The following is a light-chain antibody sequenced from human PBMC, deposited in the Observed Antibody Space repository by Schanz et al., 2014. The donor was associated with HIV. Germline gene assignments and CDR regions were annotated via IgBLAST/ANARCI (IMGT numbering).Light chain of an antibody. Sequence: QSVLTQPRSVSGSPGQSVTISCTGTSNDVGVYNYVSWYQQHPGKAPKLIIYNVSQRPSGVPDHFSGSKSGNTASLAISGLQAEDEADYFCQSFDSSLNGVVFGGGTQLTVL. V-gene: IGLV2-11*01. CDR2: NVS. CDR1: SNDVGVYNY. J-gene: IGLJ3*02. CDR3: QSFDSSLNGVV.